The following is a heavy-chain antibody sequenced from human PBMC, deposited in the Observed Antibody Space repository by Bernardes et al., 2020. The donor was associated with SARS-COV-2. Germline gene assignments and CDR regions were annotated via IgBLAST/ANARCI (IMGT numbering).Heavy chain of an antibody. CDR3: ARSSRSRSHYDWYLDL. J-gene: IGHJ2*01. CDR1: GDSITSGNYY. D-gene: IGHD3-16*01. V-gene: IGHV4-61*02. CDR2: IYSSGNT. Sequence: SEPLSLTCTVSGDSITSGNYYWNWLLQPAGKGLEWIGRIYSSGNTKYNPSLKSRVTTSIDAAKNQFSVRLNSVTATDTGVYYCARSSRSRSHYDWYLDLWGRGTLVTV.